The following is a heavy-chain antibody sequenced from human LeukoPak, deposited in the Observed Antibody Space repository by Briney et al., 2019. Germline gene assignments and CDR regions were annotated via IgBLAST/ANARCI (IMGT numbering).Heavy chain of an antibody. CDR3: ARGPSSWSPIDY. CDR1: GGSISSYY. J-gene: IGHJ4*02. CDR2: IYYSGST. D-gene: IGHD6-13*01. Sequence: SETLSLTCTVSGGSISSYYWSWIRQPPGKGLEWIGYIYYSGSTNYNPSLKSRVTTSVDTSKNQFSLKLSSVTAADTAVYYCARGPSSWSPIDYWGQGTLVTVSS. V-gene: IGHV4-59*12.